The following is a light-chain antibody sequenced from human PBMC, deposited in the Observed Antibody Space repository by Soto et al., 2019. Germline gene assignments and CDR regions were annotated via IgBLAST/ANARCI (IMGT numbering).Light chain of an antibody. CDR3: QQYGSSPIT. V-gene: IGKV3-20*01. Sequence: EIVLTQSPATLSLSPGERATLSCRASQSVVTNLAWYQQKPGQAPRLLMYGASTRATGIPARFSGSGSGTEFTLTISRLEPEDFAVYYCQQYGSSPITFGQGTRLEIK. J-gene: IGKJ5*01. CDR2: GAS. CDR1: QSVVTN.